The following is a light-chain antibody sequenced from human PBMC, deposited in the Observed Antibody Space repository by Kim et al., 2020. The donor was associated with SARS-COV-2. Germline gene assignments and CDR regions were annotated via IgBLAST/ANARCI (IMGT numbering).Light chain of an antibody. Sequence: SYELTQPPSVSVAPGKTAKITCGGKNMGSKSVHWYQQKPGQAPVLVIYYDSDRPSGIPERFSGSNSGNTATLTISRVEAGDEADYYCQLWDSSSDHPVFGGGTQLTVL. J-gene: IGLJ3*02. CDR1: NMGSKS. V-gene: IGLV3-21*04. CDR2: YDS. CDR3: QLWDSSSDHPV.